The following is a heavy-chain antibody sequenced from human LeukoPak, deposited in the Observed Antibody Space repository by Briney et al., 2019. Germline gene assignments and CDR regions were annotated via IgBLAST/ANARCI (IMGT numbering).Heavy chain of an antibody. CDR3: AKPLDSGWYGEAFGP. D-gene: IGHD6-19*01. Sequence: GGSLRLSCAASGFTFSSYAMSWVRQAPGKGLEWVSAISGSGGSTYYADSVKGRFTISRDNSKNTLYLQMNSLRAEDTAVYYCAKPLDSGWYGEAFGPWGQGTLVTVSS. V-gene: IGHV3-23*01. CDR2: ISGSGGST. J-gene: IGHJ5*02. CDR1: GFTFSSYA.